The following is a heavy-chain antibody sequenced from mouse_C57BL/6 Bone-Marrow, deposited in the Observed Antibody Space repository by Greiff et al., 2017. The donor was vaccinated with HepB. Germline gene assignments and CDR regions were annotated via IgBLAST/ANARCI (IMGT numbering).Heavy chain of an antibody. CDR3: ARNVDGYYPYYAMDY. J-gene: IGHJ4*01. D-gene: IGHD2-3*01. Sequence: VQLVESGPGLVQPSQSLSITCTVSGFSLTSYGVHWVRQSPGKGLEWLGVIWSGGSTDYNAAFISRLSISKDNSKSQVFFKMNSLQADDTAIYYCARNVDGYYPYYAMDYWGQGTSVTVSS. CDR2: IWSGGST. V-gene: IGHV2-2*01. CDR1: GFSLTSYG.